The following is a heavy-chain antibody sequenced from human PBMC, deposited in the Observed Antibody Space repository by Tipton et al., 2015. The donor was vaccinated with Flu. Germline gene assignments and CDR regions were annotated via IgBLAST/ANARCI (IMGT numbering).Heavy chain of an antibody. V-gene: IGHV4-31*03. CDR3: ARRGYGDYAPIDY. CDR1: GGSISTGGYY. J-gene: IGHJ4*02. D-gene: IGHD4-17*01. CDR2: TSYSGST. Sequence: TLSLTCTVSGGSISTGGYYWIWIRQHPGKGLEWIAYTSYSGSTFYNPSLKSRVTTSLDTSKNQFSLKVSSVTAADTAVYYCARRGYGDYAPIDYWGQGTLVTVSS.